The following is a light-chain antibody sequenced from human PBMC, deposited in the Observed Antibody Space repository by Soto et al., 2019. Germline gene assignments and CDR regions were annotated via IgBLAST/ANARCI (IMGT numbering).Light chain of an antibody. Sequence: IVLTQSPGTLSFSPGEGATLSCRASQSVSSSYLAWYQQKPGQAPRLLIYGASSRATGIPDRFSGSGSGTDFTLTISRLEPEDFAVYYCQQYGSSPWTFGQGTKVDIK. V-gene: IGKV3-20*01. J-gene: IGKJ1*01. CDR1: QSVSSSY. CDR3: QQYGSSPWT. CDR2: GAS.